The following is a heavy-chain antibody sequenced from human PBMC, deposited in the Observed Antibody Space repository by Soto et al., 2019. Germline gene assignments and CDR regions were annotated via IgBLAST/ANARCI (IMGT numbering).Heavy chain of an antibody. V-gene: IGHV3-74*01. CDR2: LNPNGTFT. J-gene: IGHJ4*02. D-gene: IGHD2-8*02. CDR3: ARGGTSTTYWCLFYN. CDR1: GFTFSGYW. Sequence: EVQLVESGGGLVQPGGSLRLSCAGSGFTFSGYWMHWVRQAPGKGPVWVSRLNPNGTFTTNADSVKGRFTISRDNAKNTVYLQRNSLRADDTAVYYCARGGTSTTYWCLFYNGGQGTLVSVSS.